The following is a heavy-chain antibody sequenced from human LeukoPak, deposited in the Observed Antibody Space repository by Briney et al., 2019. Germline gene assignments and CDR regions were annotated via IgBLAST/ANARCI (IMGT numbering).Heavy chain of an antibody. CDR3: AKEKGIPFVVVPAATDY. CDR1: GFTFSSYG. Sequence: PGGSLRLSCAASGFTFSSYGMHWVRQAPGKGLEWVAVIWYDGSNKYYADSVKGRFTISRDNSKNTLYLQMNSLRAEDTAVYYCAKEKGIPFVVVPAATDYWGQGTLVTVSS. J-gene: IGHJ4*02. CDR2: IWYDGSNK. D-gene: IGHD2-2*01. V-gene: IGHV3-30*02.